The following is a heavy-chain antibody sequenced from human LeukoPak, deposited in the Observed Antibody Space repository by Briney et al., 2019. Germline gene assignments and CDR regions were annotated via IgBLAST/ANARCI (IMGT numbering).Heavy chain of an antibody. V-gene: IGHV1-2*02. CDR3: ARDFSWGVDS. J-gene: IGHJ4*02. Sequence: ASVKVSCKTSASSFTGYFFHWIRQAPGQGLEWMGWINANSGDTNYAQQFQGRLTMTRDRSISTVYMELSRLRTDDTAVYYCARDFSWGVDSWGQGTLVTVSS. CDR1: ASSFTGYF. CDR2: INANSGDT. D-gene: IGHD3-10*01.